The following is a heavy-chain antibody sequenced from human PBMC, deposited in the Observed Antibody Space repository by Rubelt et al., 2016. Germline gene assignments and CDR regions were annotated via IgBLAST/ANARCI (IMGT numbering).Heavy chain of an antibody. CDR1: GFTFSSYA. V-gene: IGHV3-48*01. CDR3: ARSNYYDSSDYFYAYDH. Sequence: EVQLVESGGGVVQPGRSLRLSCAASGFTFSSYAMNWVRQAPGKGLEWVSYISSSSSTIYYADSVKGRFTISRDTSKNTLYLQMDSLRAEDTAVYYCARSNYYDSSDYFYAYDHWGQGTLVTVSS. CDR2: ISSSSSTI. D-gene: IGHD3-22*01. J-gene: IGHJ4*02.